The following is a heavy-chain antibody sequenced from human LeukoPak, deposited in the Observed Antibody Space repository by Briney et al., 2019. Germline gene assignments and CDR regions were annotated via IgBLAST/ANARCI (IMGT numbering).Heavy chain of an antibody. CDR3: ARLVGWQSYYDYMDV. Sequence: SETLSLTCTVSGGSISSSSYYWGWIRQPPGKGLEWIGSIYYSGSTYYNPSLKSRVTISVDTSKNQFSLKLSSVTAADTAVYYCARLVGWQSYYDYMDVWGKGTTVTISS. D-gene: IGHD2-15*01. V-gene: IGHV4-39*01. J-gene: IGHJ6*03. CDR1: GGSISSSSYY. CDR2: IYYSGST.